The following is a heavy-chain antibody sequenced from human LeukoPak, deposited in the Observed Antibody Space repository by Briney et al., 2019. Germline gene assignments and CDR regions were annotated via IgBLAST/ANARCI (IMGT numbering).Heavy chain of an antibody. V-gene: IGHV3-48*01. J-gene: IGHJ4*02. Sequence: PGGSLRLSCAASGFTFRSYSMNWVRQAPGKGLEWVSYSSSSSGTIYYADSVKGRFTISRDNAKNSLYLQMNSLRAEDAAVYYCARDSGSGWPYWGQGTLVIVSS. CDR1: GFTFRSYS. CDR3: ARDSGSGWPY. CDR2: SSSSSGTI. D-gene: IGHD6-19*01.